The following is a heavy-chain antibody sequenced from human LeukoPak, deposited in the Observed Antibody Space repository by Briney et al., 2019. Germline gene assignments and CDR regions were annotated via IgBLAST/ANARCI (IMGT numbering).Heavy chain of an antibody. D-gene: IGHD3-10*01. CDR1: GFTFSSYS. CDR3: ARSRPLRGVTVDY. V-gene: IGHV3-48*02. J-gene: IGHJ4*02. Sequence: GGSLRLSCATSGFTFSSYSMNWVRQAPGKGLEWVSFISDSATTIYYVDSVKGRFTISRDNAKNSLYLQMNSLRDEDTAVYYCARSRPLRGVTVDYWGQGTLVTVSS. CDR2: ISDSATTI.